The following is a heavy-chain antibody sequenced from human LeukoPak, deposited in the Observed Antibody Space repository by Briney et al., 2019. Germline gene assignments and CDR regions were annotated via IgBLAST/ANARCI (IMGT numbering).Heavy chain of an antibody. CDR1: GFTFSSYA. D-gene: IGHD6-19*01. CDR3: ARNEDSSGWYFDY. J-gene: IGHJ4*02. V-gene: IGHV3-30*04. Sequence: GGSLRLSCAASGFTFSSYAMHWVRQAPGKGLEWVAVISYDGSNKYYADSVKGRFTISRDNSKNTLYLQMNSLRAEDTAVYYCARNEDSSGWYFDYWGQGTLVTVSS. CDR2: ISYDGSNK.